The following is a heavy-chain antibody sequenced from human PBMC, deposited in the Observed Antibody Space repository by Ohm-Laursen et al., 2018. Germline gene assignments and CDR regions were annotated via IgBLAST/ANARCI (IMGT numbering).Heavy chain of an antibody. CDR3: AKGGGIVVSSGMDV. Sequence: SLRLSCTASGFTFDDYAMHWGRHAPGKGPEWVSGISWNSGSICYVDAVKGRFNLSRDNAKNSLYLQMNSLRVEDRALYYCAKGGGIVVSSGMDVWVQGTTVTVSS. CDR1: GFTFDDYA. J-gene: IGHJ6*02. CDR2: ISWNSGSI. D-gene: IGHD2-15*01. V-gene: IGHV3-9*01.